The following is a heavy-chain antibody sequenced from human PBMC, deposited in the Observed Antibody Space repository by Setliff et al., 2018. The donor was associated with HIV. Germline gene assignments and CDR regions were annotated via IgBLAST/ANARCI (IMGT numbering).Heavy chain of an antibody. V-gene: IGHV1-46*01. D-gene: IGHD1-26*01. CDR3: ARAGSGSPLKLFDY. CDR1: GYTFTSYY. CDR2: INPSGGSI. J-gene: IGHJ4*02. Sequence: GVSVKVSCKASGYTFTSYYIHWVRQAPGQGLEWMGIINPSGGSISYAQKYQGRVTMTRDASTSTVFVELSSLKSEDTAVYYCARAGSGSPLKLFDYWGQGTLVTVSS.